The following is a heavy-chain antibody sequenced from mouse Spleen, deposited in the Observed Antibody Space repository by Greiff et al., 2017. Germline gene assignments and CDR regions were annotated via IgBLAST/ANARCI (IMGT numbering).Heavy chain of an antibody. D-gene: IGHD1-1*01. V-gene: IGHV1-82*01. CDR1: GYAFSNSW. CDR2: IYPGDGDT. CDR3: ARYGGNQYFDY. J-gene: IGHJ2*01. Sequence: QVQLQQSGPELVKPGASVKISCKASGYAFSNSWMNWVKQRPGKGLEWIGRIYPGDGDTNYNGKFKGKATLTADKSSSTAYMQLSSLTSEDSAVYFCARYGGNQYFDYWGQGTTLTVSS.